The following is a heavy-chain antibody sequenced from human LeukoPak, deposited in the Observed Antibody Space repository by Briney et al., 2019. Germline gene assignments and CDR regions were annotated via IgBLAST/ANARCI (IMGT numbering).Heavy chain of an antibody. CDR3: AKDSWGLTGIVGAIDY. D-gene: IGHD1-26*01. Sequence: GGSLRLSCAASGFTFDDYTMHWVRQAPGKGLEWVSLISWDGGSTYYADSVKGRFTISRDNSKNSLYLQMNSLRTEDTALYYCAKDSWGLTGIVGAIDYWGQGTLVTVSS. J-gene: IGHJ4*02. CDR1: GFTFDDYT. CDR2: ISWDGGST. V-gene: IGHV3-43*01.